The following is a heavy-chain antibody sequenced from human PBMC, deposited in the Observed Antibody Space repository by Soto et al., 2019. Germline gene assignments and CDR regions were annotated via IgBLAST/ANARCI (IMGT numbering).Heavy chain of an antibody. D-gene: IGHD2-8*01. J-gene: IGHJ6*02. V-gene: IGHV5-51*01. CDR3: ARQRVFSPDYYYYGMDV. Sequence: GESLKISCKGSGYSFTSYWIGWVRQMPGKGLEWMGIIYPGDSDTRYSPSFQGQVTISADKSISTAYLQWSSLKASDTAMYYCARQRVFSPDYYYYGMDVWGQGTTVTLSS. CDR1: GYSFTSYW. CDR2: IYPGDSDT.